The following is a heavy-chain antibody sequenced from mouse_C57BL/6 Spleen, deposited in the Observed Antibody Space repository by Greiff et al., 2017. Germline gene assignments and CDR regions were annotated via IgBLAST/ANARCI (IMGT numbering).Heavy chain of an antibody. CDR2: IDPSDSYT. CDR3: ARRGPYFDY. CDR1: GYTFTSYW. J-gene: IGHJ2*01. V-gene: IGHV1-50*01. Sequence: QVHVKQPGAELVKPGASVKLSCKASGYTFTSYWMQWVKQRPGQGLEWIGEIDPSDSYTNYNQKFKGKATLTVDTSSSTAYMQLSSLTSEDSAVYYCARRGPYFDYWGQGTTLTVSS.